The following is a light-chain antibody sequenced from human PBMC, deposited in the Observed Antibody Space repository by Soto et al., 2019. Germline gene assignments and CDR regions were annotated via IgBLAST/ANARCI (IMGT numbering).Light chain of an antibody. V-gene: IGKV1-5*01. CDR2: DAS. CDR1: QLISSW. CDR3: HQSYGTPIT. Sequence: DIQMTESPSTLSASAGDSVTITCRASQLISSWLAWYQQKPGKAAKXLIYDASSLESGVPSRFSVIVSGTEFTLNLASLQPEDGETYDCHQSYGTPITFGPGTRLEIK. J-gene: IGKJ5*01.